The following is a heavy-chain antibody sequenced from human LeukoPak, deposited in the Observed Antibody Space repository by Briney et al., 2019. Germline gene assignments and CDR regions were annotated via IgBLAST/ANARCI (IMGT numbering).Heavy chain of an antibody. Sequence: PSQTLSPTCPVSAGSTPIITYYWGWLRQPPGKGLEWIGRIYYCGSTYYNPSLKSRDARSVDTSQHQFSLTLCSVPAAQPAVYYCARHLNPGRRLLWFGDYYYYYGMDVWGQGTTVTVSS. CDR2: IYYCGST. J-gene: IGHJ6*02. V-gene: IGHV4-39*01. CDR1: AGSTPIITYY. D-gene: IGHD3-10*01. CDR3: ARHLNPGRRLLWFGDYYYYYGMDV.